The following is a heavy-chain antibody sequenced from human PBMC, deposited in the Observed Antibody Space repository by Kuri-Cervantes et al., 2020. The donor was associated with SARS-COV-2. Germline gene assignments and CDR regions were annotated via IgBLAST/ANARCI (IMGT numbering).Heavy chain of an antibody. D-gene: IGHD3-22*01. CDR3: AREQISLIVLQSGTFAI. CDR1: GESVSSNCAA. J-gene: IGHJ3*02. CDR2: TYYNSQWYT. Sequence: LRLSCAISGESVSSNCAAWDWIRQSPSRGLEWLGRTYYNSQWYTDYSPSVKSRIIIRSDTSKNHVSLQLNSVTPEDTAVYYCAREQISLIVLQSGTFAIWGQGTMVTVSS. V-gene: IGHV6-1*01.